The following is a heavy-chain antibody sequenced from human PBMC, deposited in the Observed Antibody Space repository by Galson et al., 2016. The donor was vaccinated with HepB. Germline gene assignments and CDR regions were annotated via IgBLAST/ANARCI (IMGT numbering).Heavy chain of an antibody. V-gene: IGHV4-39*01. CDR1: GRSVSSGTYF. CDR3: ARSSGSRNGYFDY. D-gene: IGHD1-26*01. Sequence: SETLSLTCTVSGRSVSSGTYFWGWIRQPPGKGLEWIGMIYYAGVTNYNPSLESRVTISVDTSKNQFSLRLSSLTAADTSVYYCARSSGSRNGYFDYWGQGALVTVSS. J-gene: IGHJ4*02. CDR2: IYYAGVT.